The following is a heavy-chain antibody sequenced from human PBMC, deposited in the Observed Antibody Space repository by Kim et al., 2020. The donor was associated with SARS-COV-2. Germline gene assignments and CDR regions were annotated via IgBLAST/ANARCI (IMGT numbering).Heavy chain of an antibody. CDR2: IYSGGST. V-gene: IGHV3-66*01. Sequence: GGSLRLSCAASGFTVSSNYMSWVRQAPGKGLEWVSVIYSGGSTYYADSVKGRFTISRDNSKNTLYLQMNSLRAEDTAVYYCARVPPHHVDTAMVSRDAFDIWGQGTMVTVSS. CDR1: GFTVSSNY. J-gene: IGHJ3*02. D-gene: IGHD5-18*01. CDR3: ARVPPHHVDTAMVSRDAFDI.